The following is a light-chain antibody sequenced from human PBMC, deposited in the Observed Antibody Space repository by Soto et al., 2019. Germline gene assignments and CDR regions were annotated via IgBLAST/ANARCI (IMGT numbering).Light chain of an antibody. CDR1: QSVSSNY. Sequence: ENVLTRSPATRPMWPWEGATLYCMASQSVSSNYLAWYQQKPGQAPRLLIFGASSRATGIPDRFSGSGSGTDFTLTISRLEPEDFAVYYCQQYGSSPPWTFGQGTKVDIK. CDR3: QQYGSSPPWT. V-gene: IGKV3-20*01. J-gene: IGKJ1*01. CDR2: GAS.